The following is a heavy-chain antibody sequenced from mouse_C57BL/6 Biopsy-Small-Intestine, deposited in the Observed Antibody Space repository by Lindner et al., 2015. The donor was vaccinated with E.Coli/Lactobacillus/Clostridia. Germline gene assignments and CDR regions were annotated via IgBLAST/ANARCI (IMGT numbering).Heavy chain of an antibody. J-gene: IGHJ3*01. Sequence: VQLQESGPELVKPGASVKISCKASGYTFTDYYINWVRQRPGQGLEWIGWIYPGGHDTKYNDNLKGKATLTVDTSSSTAYMQLSSLTSEDSAVYFCVREELWSAWFAYWGQGTLVTVSA. CDR3: VREELWSAWFAY. D-gene: IGHD1-1*02. CDR2: IYPGGHDT. CDR1: GYTFTDYY. V-gene: IGHV1-84*01.